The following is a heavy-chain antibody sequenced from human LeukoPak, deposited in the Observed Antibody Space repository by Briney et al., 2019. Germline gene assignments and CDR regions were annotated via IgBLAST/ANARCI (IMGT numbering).Heavy chain of an antibody. CDR2: ISSGGVLR. CDR3: ATDSTYYYDSGSSGPHYFDN. J-gene: IGHJ4*02. CDR1: GFTFINFA. D-gene: IGHD3-10*01. Sequence: GGSLRLSCAASGFTFINFAMLWVRQAPGKGLEWVSIISSGGVLRYYADSVKGRFTISRDNSKNTLYLRLDSLRPEDTAVYFCATDSTYYYDSGSSGPHYFDNWGQGTLVTVSS. V-gene: IGHV3-30*01.